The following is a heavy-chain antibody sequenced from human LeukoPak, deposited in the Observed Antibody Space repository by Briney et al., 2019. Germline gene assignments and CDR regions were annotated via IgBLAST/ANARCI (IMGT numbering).Heavy chain of an antibody. CDR1: GFPFSSRA. CDR2: ISDSGGRT. Sequence: GGSLRLSCAASGFPFSSRAMSWVRQAPGKGLEWVSAISDSGGRTYYADSVKGRFTTSRDNSKNTLYLQMNSLTAEDTAVYYCARWASIAAAYFDYWGQGTLVTVSS. D-gene: IGHD6-13*01. V-gene: IGHV3-23*01. CDR3: ARWASIAAAYFDY. J-gene: IGHJ4*02.